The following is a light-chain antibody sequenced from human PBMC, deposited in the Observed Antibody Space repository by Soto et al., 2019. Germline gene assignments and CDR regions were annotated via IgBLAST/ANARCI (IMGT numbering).Light chain of an antibody. CDR2: EGS. CDR1: TSDIGTYNL. J-gene: IGLJ1*01. V-gene: IGLV2-23*01. CDR3: CSYAGYSTDV. Sequence: QSALAQPASVSGSPGQSITISCTGTTSDIGTYNLVSWYQHPPGKAPKLLLPEGSKRPSGISDRFSGSKSGNTASLTISGLQADAEADSYCCSYAGYSTDVFGTGTTVTVL.